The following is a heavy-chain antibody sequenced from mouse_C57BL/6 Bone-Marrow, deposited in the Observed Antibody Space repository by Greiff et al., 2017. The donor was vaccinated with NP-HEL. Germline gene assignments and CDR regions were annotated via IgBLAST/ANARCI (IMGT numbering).Heavy chain of an antibody. CDR1: GYSITSGYD. V-gene: IGHV3-1*01. CDR3: AREGIYYGSSHYYAMDY. CDR2: ISYSGST. J-gene: IGHJ4*01. D-gene: IGHD1-1*01. Sequence: EVQLQQSGPGMVKPSQSLSLTCTVTGYSITSGYDWHWIRHFPGNKLEWMGYISYSGSTNYNPSLKSRISITHDTSKNHFFLKLNSVTTEDTATYYCAREGIYYGSSHYYAMDYWGQGTSVTVSS.